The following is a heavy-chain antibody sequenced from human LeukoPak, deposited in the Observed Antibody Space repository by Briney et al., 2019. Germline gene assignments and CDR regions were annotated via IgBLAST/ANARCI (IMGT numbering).Heavy chain of an antibody. J-gene: IGHJ4*02. CDR3: ARDYCSGGSCYSGGFDY. CDR1: GFTFSSYS. CDR2: ISSSSSYI. D-gene: IGHD2-15*01. V-gene: IGHV3-21*01. Sequence: PVGSLRLSCAASGFTFSSYSMNWVRQAPGKGLEWVSSISSSSSYIYYADSVKGRFTISRDNAKNSLYLQMNSLRAEDTAVYYCARDYCSGGSCYSGGFDYWGQGTLVTVSS.